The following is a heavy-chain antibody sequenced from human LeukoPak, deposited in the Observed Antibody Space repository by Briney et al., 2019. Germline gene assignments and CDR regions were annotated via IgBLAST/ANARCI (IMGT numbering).Heavy chain of an antibody. V-gene: IGHV4-39*07. D-gene: IGHD1-26*01. CDR1: GGSISSSSYY. Sequence: SETLSLTCTVSGGSISSSSYYWGWIRQPPGKGLEWIGSIYYSGSTYYNPSLKSRVTISVDTSKNQFSLKLSSVTAADTAVYYCASLDGSYYSADFDYWGQGTLVTVSS. CDR2: IYYSGST. CDR3: ASLDGSYYSADFDY. J-gene: IGHJ4*02.